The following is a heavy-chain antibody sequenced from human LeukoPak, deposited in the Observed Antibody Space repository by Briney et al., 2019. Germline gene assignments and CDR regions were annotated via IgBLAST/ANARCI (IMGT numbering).Heavy chain of an antibody. V-gene: IGHV4-34*01. CDR2: INHSGST. D-gene: IGHD4-17*01. CDR3: AGYSDYGDYPCQH. CDR1: GGSFSGYY. Sequence: PSETLSLTCAVYGGSFSGYYWSWIRQPPGKGLEWIGEINHSGSTNYNPSLKSRVTISVDTSKNQFSLKLSSVTAADTAVYYCAGYSDYGDYPCQHWGQGTLVTVSS. J-gene: IGHJ1*01.